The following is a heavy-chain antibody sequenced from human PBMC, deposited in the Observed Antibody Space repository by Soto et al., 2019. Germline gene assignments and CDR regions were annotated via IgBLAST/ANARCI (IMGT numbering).Heavy chain of an antibody. V-gene: IGHV3-21*05. CDR3: ARDWGYCTNGVCYTNYFDY. D-gene: IGHD2-8*01. CDR2: ISSSSSYT. CDR1: GFTFSSYA. Sequence: VQLVESGGGVVQPGRSLRLSCAASGFTFSSYAMHWVRQAPGKGLEWVSYISSSSSYTNYADSVKGRFTISRDNAKNPLYLQMNSLRAEDTAVYYCARDWGYCTNGVCYTNYFDYWGQGTLVTVSS. J-gene: IGHJ4*02.